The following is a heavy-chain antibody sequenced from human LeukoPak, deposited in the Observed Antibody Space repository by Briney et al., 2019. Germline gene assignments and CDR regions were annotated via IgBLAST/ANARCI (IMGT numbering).Heavy chain of an antibody. J-gene: IGHJ4*02. Sequence: RSLRLSCAASGFTFSSYGMHWVRQAPGKGLEWVAVISYDGSNKYYADSVKGRFTISRDNSKNTLYLQMNSLRAEDTAVYYCAKDPRYSSGQGYYWGQGTLVTVSS. CDR2: ISYDGSNK. D-gene: IGHD6-19*01. CDR3: AKDPRYSSGQGYY. V-gene: IGHV3-30*18. CDR1: GFTFSSYG.